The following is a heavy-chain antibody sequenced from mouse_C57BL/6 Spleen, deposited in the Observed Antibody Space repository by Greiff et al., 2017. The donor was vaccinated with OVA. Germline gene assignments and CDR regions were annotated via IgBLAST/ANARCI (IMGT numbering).Heavy chain of an antibody. J-gene: IGHJ2*01. Sequence: DVKLVESGGGLVKPGGSLKLSCAASGFTFSDYGMHWVRQAPEKGLEWVAYISSGSSTIYYADTVKGRFTISRDNAKNTLFLQMTSLRSEDTAMYYCARSWEKGDFDYWGQGTTLTVSS. CDR3: ARSWEKGDFDY. V-gene: IGHV5-17*01. D-gene: IGHD4-1*01. CDR1: GFTFSDYG. CDR2: ISSGSSTI.